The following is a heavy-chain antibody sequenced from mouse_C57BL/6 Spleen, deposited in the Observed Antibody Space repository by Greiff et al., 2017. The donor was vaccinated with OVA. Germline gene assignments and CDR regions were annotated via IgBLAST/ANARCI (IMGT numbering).Heavy chain of an antibody. Sequence: EVQLQQSGPVLVKPGASVKMSCKASGYTFTDYYMNWVKQSHGKSLEWIGVINPYNGGTSYNQKFKGKATLTVDKSSSTAYMELNSLTSEDSAVYYCASRWLLGYFDYWGQGTTLTVSS. J-gene: IGHJ2*01. D-gene: IGHD2-3*01. CDR1: GYTFTDYY. CDR2: INPYNGGT. CDR3: ASRWLLGYFDY. V-gene: IGHV1-19*01.